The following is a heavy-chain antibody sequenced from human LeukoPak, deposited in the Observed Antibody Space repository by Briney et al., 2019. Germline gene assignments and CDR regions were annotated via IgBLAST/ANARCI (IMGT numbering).Heavy chain of an antibody. J-gene: IGHJ4*02. CDR2: IYYSGST. D-gene: IGHD6-19*01. CDR1: GGSISSSSYY. CDR3: ATVISSGWYHVDY. V-gene: IGHV4-39*01. Sequence: SETLSLTCTVSGGSISSSSYYWGWIRQPPGKGLEWIGSIYYSGSTYYNPSLKSRVTISVDTSKNQFSLKLSSVTAADTAVYYCATVISSGWYHVDYWGQETLVTVPS.